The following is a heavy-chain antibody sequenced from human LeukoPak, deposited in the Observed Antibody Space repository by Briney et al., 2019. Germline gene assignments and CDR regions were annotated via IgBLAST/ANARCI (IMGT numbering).Heavy chain of an antibody. CDR2: ILSDGNNK. CDR1: GFTFSSYG. Sequence: GGSLRLSCAASGFTFSSYGMHWVRQAPGKGLEWVALILSDGNNKYYTDSVKGRFTISRDNSKDTLFLQMNSLKTEDTAVYYCKRYYYDGTYDYWGQGTLVTVSS. CDR3: KRYYYDGTYDY. D-gene: IGHD3-22*01. J-gene: IGHJ4*02. V-gene: IGHV3-30*03.